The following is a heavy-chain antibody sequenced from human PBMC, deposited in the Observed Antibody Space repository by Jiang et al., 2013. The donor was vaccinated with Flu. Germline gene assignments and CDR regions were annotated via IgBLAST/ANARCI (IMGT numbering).Heavy chain of an antibody. D-gene: IGHD5-18*01. J-gene: IGHJ3*01. Sequence: VKPSGTLSLTCAVSGGSINSSNNWWSWVRQTPEKGLEWIGEIHHSGRTKYNPSLKSRVTVSIDKSKNQFSLKLSSVTAADTAVFYCARVSTSMVRELDAFDVWGQGTMVTVSS. CDR3: ARVSTSMVRELDAFDV. CDR1: GGSINSSNNW. CDR2: IHHSGRT. V-gene: IGHV4-4*02.